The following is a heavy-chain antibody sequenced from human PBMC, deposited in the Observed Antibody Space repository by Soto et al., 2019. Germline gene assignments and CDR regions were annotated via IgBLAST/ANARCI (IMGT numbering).Heavy chain of an antibody. CDR2: IATNGAT. CDR3: ARADYANSPGSYDMEV. V-gene: IGHV4-4*07. Sequence: SETLSLTCTVSDDFISSYYWNWIRQPAGKGLEWIGRIATNGATNYEPSLESRVTMSVDTSKNQFSLKLTSVTAADTAVYLCARADYANSPGSYDMEVWGQGTTXTVSS. D-gene: IGHD3-16*01. CDR1: DDFISSYY. J-gene: IGHJ6*02.